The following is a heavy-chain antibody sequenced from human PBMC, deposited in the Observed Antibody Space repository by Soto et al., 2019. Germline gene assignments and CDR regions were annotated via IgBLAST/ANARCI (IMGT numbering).Heavy chain of an antibody. D-gene: IGHD4-17*01. CDR2: IWNDGSNK. V-gene: IGHV3-33*01. J-gene: IGHJ3*02. CDR3: ARDMGTVTTIAAFEI. Sequence: PGGSLRLSCAASGFTFSSYGMHWVRQAPGKGLEWVAVIWNDGSNKNYADPVKGRFTISRDNSKNTLYLQMNSLRAEDTAVYYCARDMGTVTTIAAFEIWGQGTMVTVSS. CDR1: GFTFSSYG.